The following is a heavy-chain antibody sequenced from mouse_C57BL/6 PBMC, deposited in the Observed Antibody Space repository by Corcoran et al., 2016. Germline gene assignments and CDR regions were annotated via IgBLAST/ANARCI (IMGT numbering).Heavy chain of an antibody. J-gene: IGHJ4*01. CDR1: GYSFTSYY. CDR3: ARYGKGVLYAVDY. V-gene: IGHV1-66*01. CDR2: IYPGSGNT. Sequence: QVQLQQSGPELVKTGASVEISCNASGYSFTSYYIHWVKQRPGQGLEWIGWIYPGSGNTKYNEKFKGKATLTADTSSSTAYMQLSSLTSEDSAVYYGARYGKGVLYAVDYWGQGTSVTVSA. D-gene: IGHD2-1*01.